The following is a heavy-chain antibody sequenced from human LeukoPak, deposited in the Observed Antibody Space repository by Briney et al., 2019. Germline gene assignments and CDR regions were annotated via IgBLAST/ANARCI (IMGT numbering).Heavy chain of an antibody. CDR3: ARGSSSSWYAIDN. CDR1: GGSISSSSYY. V-gene: IGHV4-39*07. CDR2: IYYSGST. D-gene: IGHD6-13*01. Sequence: PSETLSLTCTVSGGSISSSSYYWGWIRQPPGKGLECIGSIYYSGSTYYNPSLKSRVTISVDTSKNQFSLKLSSVTAADTAVYYCARGSSSSWYAIDNWGQGTLVTVSS. J-gene: IGHJ4*02.